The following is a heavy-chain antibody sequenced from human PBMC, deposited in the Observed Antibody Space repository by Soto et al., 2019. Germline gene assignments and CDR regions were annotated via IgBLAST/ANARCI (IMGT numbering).Heavy chain of an antibody. CDR1: GFTFSSYA. Sequence: GGSLRLSCAASGFTFSSYAMSWVRQAPGKGLEWVSAISGSGGSTYCADSLKGRFTISRDNSKNTLYLQMNSLRAEDTAVYYCARGATYYYDSSGYLTLYYFDYWGQGTLVTVSS. J-gene: IGHJ4*02. V-gene: IGHV3-23*01. CDR2: ISGSGGST. CDR3: ARGATYYYDSSGYLTLYYFDY. D-gene: IGHD3-22*01.